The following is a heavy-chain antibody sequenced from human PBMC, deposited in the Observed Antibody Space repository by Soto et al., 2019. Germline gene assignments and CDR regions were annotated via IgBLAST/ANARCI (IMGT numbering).Heavy chain of an antibody. CDR3: ASRPPDVDHYGVFDY. Sequence: PGGSLRLSCAASGFTFSRHWMSWVRQAPGMGLEWVANINQDGSEKYYVDSVKGRFTISRDNPKNSLFLQMNSLGDEDTAIYYCASRPPDVDHYGVFDYWGQGALVTVSS. D-gene: IGHD3-16*01. CDR1: GFTFSRHW. J-gene: IGHJ4*02. V-gene: IGHV3-7*03. CDR2: INQDGSEK.